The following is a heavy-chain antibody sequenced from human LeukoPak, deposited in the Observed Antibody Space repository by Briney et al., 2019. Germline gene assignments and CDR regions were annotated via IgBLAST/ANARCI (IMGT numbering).Heavy chain of an antibody. V-gene: IGHV3-15*01. CDR3: TTEKDGLDAFDI. J-gene: IGHJ3*02. CDR1: GFTFSNAW. Sequence: GGSLRLSCAASGFTFSNAWMSWVRQAPGKGLEWVGRIKSRTDGGTTDYAAPVKGRFTISRDDSKNTLYLQMNSLKTEDTAVYYCTTEKDGLDAFDIWGQGTMVTVSS. CDR2: IKSRTDGGTT.